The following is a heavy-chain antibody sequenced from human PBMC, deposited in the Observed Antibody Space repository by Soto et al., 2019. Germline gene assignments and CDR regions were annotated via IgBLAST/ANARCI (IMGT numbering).Heavy chain of an antibody. CDR3: ARVSSSFFNRVFDY. J-gene: IGHJ4*02. CDR1: GGSISSYY. Sequence: SETLSLTCTVSGGSISSYYWSWIRQPPGKGLEWIGYIYYSGSTNYNPSLKSRVTISVDTSKNQFSLKLSSVTAADTAVYYCARVSSSFFNRVFDYWGQGTLVTVSS. V-gene: IGHV4-59*01. CDR2: IYYSGST. D-gene: IGHD6-6*01.